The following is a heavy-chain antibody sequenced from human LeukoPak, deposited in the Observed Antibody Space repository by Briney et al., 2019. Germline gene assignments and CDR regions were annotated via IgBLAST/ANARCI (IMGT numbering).Heavy chain of an antibody. D-gene: IGHD2-21*01. V-gene: IGHV3-23*01. J-gene: IGHJ4*02. CDR1: GFTFSSYA. CDR3: AKDSTALYCGGDCYLDY. Sequence: QPGGSLRLSCAASGFTFSSYAMSWVRQAPGKGLEWVSAISGSGGSTYYADSVKGRFTISRDNSKNTLYLQMNSLRAEDTAVYYCAKDSTALYCGGDCYLDYWGQGTLVTVSS. CDR2: ISGSGGST.